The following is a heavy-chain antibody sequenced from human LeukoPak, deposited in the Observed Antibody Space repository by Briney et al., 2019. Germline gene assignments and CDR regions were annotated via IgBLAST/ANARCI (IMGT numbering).Heavy chain of an antibody. CDR1: GYTFTSYA. J-gene: IGHJ4*02. Sequence: ASVKVSCKASGYTFTSYAISWVRQAPGQGLEWMGWISAYNGNTNYAQKVQGRVTMTTGTSTSTAYTELRSLRSDDTAVYYCARDLEYGAGSYGDYWGQGTLVTVSS. CDR2: ISAYNGNT. V-gene: IGHV1-18*01. D-gene: IGHD3-10*01. CDR3: ARDLEYGAGSYGDY.